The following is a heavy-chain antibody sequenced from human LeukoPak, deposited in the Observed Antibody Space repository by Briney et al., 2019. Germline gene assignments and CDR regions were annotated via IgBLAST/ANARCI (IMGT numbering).Heavy chain of an antibody. CDR3: ARDSSDGLTGYYHF. CDR2: INPNSGRT. CDR1: GYTFNDYY. J-gene: IGHJ4*02. V-gene: IGHV1-2*02. D-gene: IGHD3-9*01. Sequence: ASVKVSCKTSGYTFNDYYVHWVRQAPGQGLEWMGWINPNSGRTNYAPKFQGRVTLTTDTSISTAYMELSGLISGDTALYYCARDSSDGLTGYYHFWGQGTLVTVSS.